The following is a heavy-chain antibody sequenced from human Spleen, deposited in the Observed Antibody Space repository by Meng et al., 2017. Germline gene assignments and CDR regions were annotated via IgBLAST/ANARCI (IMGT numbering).Heavy chain of an antibody. Sequence: GGSLRLSCAASGFTFSDYYMSWIRQAPGKGLEWISYISSSGDSISYADSVKGRFTIPRDNVENTVYLQINSLRAEDTALYYCARGGWLQPYVYWGQGTLVT. J-gene: IGHJ4*02. D-gene: IGHD5-24*01. CDR2: ISSSGDSI. V-gene: IGHV3-11*04. CDR1: GFTFSDYY. CDR3: ARGGWLQPYVY.